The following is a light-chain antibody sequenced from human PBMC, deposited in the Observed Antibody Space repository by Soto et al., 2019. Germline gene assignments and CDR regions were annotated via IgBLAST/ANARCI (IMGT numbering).Light chain of an antibody. CDR3: QQYNNWPIT. J-gene: IGKJ5*01. CDR2: DTS. Sequence: ETVMTQSPATLSVSPGERATLSCRASHSVGSTLAWYQQKPGQAPRLLMYDTSTRATGIPARFSGSGSGTEFTLTISSLQSEDFAVYYCQQYNNWPITFGQGTRLEI. CDR1: HSVGST. V-gene: IGKV3-15*01.